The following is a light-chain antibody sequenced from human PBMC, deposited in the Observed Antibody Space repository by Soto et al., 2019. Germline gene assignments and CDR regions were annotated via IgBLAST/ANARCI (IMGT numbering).Light chain of an antibody. CDR1: QTVRSSY. Sequence: IFLTQSPGILSFSSGERATLSCRASQTVRSSYLAWYQQRPGQAPKLLIYGAFHRATGIPDRLSGSESGRDYSLSISRLYPEYSAVYYCPQYGDTITFGGGSKV. CDR3: PQYGDTIT. J-gene: IGKJ4*01. V-gene: IGKV3-20*01. CDR2: GAF.